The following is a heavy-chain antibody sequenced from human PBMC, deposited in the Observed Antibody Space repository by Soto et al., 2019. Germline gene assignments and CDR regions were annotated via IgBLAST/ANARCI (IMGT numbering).Heavy chain of an antibody. V-gene: IGHV4-4*02. CDR2: IFHSGST. CDR1: GDSISNFHW. CDR3: ARDVGEWLQSGGGWFDP. D-gene: IGHD3-10*01. J-gene: IGHJ5*02. Sequence: VQLHESGPGLVKASGTLSLTCAVSGDSISNFHWWTWLRQPPGRGLEWIGEIFHSGSTTYNPSLECRGARAADKSPHQFSRNRNSVTAADTAVYYCARDVGEWLQSGGGWFDPWGPGILVIVSS.